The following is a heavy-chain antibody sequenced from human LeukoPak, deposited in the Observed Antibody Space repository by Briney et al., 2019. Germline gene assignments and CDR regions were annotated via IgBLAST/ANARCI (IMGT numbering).Heavy chain of an antibody. CDR1: GYTFTSYG. CDR2: ISTYNGNT. V-gene: IGHV1-18*01. J-gene: IGHJ4*02. Sequence: ASVKVSCKASGYTFTSYGITWVRQAPGQGLEWMGWISTYNGNTNYAQKLQGRVTMTTDTSTSTAYMELSSLRSEDTAVYYCARGSFFATTVLSLDYWGQGTLVTVSS. CDR3: ARGSFFATTVLSLDY. D-gene: IGHD5-12*01.